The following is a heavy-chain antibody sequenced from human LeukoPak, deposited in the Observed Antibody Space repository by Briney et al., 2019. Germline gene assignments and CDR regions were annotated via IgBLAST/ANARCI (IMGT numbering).Heavy chain of an antibody. V-gene: IGHV3-74*01. Sequence: GSLRLSCAASGFTFSTYWMHWVRQAPGKGLVWVSRIKSDGSTNYADSVKGRFTISRDNAKNTVSLQMNSLRPEDTGVYYCARAPSEIGGYYPEYFRHWGQGTLVTVSS. D-gene: IGHD3-22*01. CDR3: ARAPSEIGGYYPEYFRH. J-gene: IGHJ1*01. CDR2: IKSDGST. CDR1: GFTFSTYW.